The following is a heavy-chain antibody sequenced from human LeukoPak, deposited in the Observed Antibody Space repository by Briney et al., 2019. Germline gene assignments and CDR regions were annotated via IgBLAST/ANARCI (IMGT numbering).Heavy chain of an antibody. CDR2: MNPNSGNT. D-gene: IGHD3-10*01. Sequence: ASVKVSCKASGYTFTSYDINWVRQATGQGLEWMGWMNPNSGNTGYAQKFQGRVTMTRNTSISTAYMELSSLRSEDTAVYYCARVGVIGQKYYFDYWGQGTLVTVSS. CDR3: ARVGVIGQKYYFDY. CDR1: GYTFTSYD. V-gene: IGHV1-8*01. J-gene: IGHJ4*02.